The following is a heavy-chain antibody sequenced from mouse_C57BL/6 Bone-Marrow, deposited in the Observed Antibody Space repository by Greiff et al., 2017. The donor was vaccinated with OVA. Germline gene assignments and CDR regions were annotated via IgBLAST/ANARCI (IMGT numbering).Heavy chain of an antibody. Sequence: QVHVKQSGAELARPGASVKLSCKASGYTFTSYGISWVKQRTGQGLEWIGEIYPRSGNTYYNEKFKGKATLTADKSSSTAYMELRSLTSEDSAVYFCARCYDGYFAYWGQGTTLTVSS. CDR3: ARCYDGYFAY. J-gene: IGHJ2*01. CDR2: IYPRSGNT. CDR1: GYTFTSYG. D-gene: IGHD2-3*01. V-gene: IGHV1-81*01.